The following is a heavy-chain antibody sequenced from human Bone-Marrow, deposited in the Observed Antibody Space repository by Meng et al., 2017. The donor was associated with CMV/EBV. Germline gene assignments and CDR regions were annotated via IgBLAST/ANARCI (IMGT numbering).Heavy chain of an antibody. J-gene: IGHJ6*01. CDR3: ARDLGDFYYYGMDV. CDR2: IGTAGDT. Sequence: GESLKISCAACGFTFSSYDMHWVRQATGKGLEWVSAIGTAGDTYYPGSVKGQFTISRENAKNSLYLQMNSLRAGDTAVYYCARDLGDFYYYGMDVWGQGTTVTGSS. CDR1: GFTFSSYD. V-gene: IGHV3-13*03.